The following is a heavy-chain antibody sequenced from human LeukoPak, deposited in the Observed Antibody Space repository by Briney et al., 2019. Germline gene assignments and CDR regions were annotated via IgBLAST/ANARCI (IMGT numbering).Heavy chain of an antibody. CDR3: VRTRGWAYFDY. Sequence: GGSLRLPCAAPGFTFSTYWMSWVRQAPGKGLEWVANIMQDGSDKYSVDSVRGRFTISRDNAKNSLYLQMDSLRAEDTAVYYCVRTRGWAYFDYWGQGTLVTVSS. D-gene: IGHD6-19*01. CDR1: GFTFSTYW. J-gene: IGHJ4*02. CDR2: IMQDGSDK. V-gene: IGHV3-7*01.